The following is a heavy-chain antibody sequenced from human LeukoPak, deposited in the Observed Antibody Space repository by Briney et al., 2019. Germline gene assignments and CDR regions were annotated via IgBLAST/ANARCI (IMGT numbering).Heavy chain of an antibody. Sequence: PSETLSLTCTVSGDSINSSNSYWGWVRQPPGKALEWIATIFYSGSTFYNPSLKSRVTVSLDTSKTQFSLRLRSVTAADTAVYYCARVFRFSHFDYWGQGTLATVSS. D-gene: IGHD3-3*01. CDR2: IFYSGST. J-gene: IGHJ4*02. V-gene: IGHV4-39*07. CDR3: ARVFRFSHFDY. CDR1: GDSINSSNSY.